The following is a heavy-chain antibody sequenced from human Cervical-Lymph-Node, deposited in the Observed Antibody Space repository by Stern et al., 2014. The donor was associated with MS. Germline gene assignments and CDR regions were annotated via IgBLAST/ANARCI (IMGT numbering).Heavy chain of an antibody. CDR3: GQHWTVAGSPFDH. CDR2: LYWDDDK. D-gene: IGHD6-19*01. Sequence: QVTLRESGPTLVKPTQTLTLTCTFSGFSLSTSGVGVGWIRQPPGKALEWLALLYWDDDKRYRPYLESRAPNHKGPPKNQVVLKMAHMGPCDPATIYCGQHWTVAGSPFDHRGQGTLVTVSS. V-gene: IGHV2-5*09. J-gene: IGHJ4*02. CDR1: GFSLSTSGVG.